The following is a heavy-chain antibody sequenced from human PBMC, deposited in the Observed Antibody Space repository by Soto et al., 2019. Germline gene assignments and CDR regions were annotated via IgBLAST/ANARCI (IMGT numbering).Heavy chain of an antibody. V-gene: IGHV3-72*01. CDR3: VREPPLTSVTAFDS. J-gene: IGHJ4*02. CDR1: GFTFSDHY. Sequence: GGSLRLSCAASGFTFSDHYMDWVRQAPGKGPEWVGRIRNKENGYTIEYAESVKGRFTISRDNLENSLHLQMTSLRTEDTAVYYCVREPPLTSVTAFDSWGQGPLVTVSS. D-gene: IGHD4-17*01. CDR2: IRNKENGYTI.